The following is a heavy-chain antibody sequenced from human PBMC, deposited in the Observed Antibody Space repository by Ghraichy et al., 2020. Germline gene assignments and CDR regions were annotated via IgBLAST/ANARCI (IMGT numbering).Heavy chain of an antibody. J-gene: IGHJ4*02. CDR3: AREYSSGWYKLEY. Sequence: SETLSLTCTVSGGSISSGSYYWSWIRQPAGKGLEWIGRIYTSGSTNYNPSLKSRVTISVDTSKNQFSLKLSSVTAADTAVYYCAREYSSGWYKLEYWGQGTLVTVSS. D-gene: IGHD6-19*01. CDR2: IYTSGST. CDR1: GGSISSGSYY. V-gene: IGHV4-61*02.